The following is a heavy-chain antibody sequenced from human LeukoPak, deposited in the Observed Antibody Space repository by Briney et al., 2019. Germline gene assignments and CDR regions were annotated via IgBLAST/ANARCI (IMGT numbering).Heavy chain of an antibody. CDR1: GFTFSSYG. Sequence: PGRSLRLSCAASGFTFSSYGMHWVRQAPGKGLEWVAVIWSDGSNKYYADSVKGRFTISRDNSKNTLYLQMNSLRAEDTAVYYCAKLSLSFLSGYSGVEGYYMDVWGKGTTVTVSS. J-gene: IGHJ6*03. CDR3: AKLSLSFLSGYSGVEGYYMDV. CDR2: IWSDGSNK. D-gene: IGHD3-3*01. V-gene: IGHV3-33*06.